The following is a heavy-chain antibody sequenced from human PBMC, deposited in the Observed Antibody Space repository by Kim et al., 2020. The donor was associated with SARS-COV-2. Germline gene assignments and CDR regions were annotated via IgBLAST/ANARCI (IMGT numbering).Heavy chain of an antibody. J-gene: IGHJ3*02. CDR2: VSYDGSTE. V-gene: IGHV3-30*18. Sequence: GGSLRLSCAASGFYFSTNGMHWVRQAPGKGLEWVAFVSYDGSTEYYADSVKGRFTISRDNSKNTLYLQMTSLRVEDTAVYYCVKDLVTMLVMIDALDIWGQGTMVTVSS. CDR1: GFYFSTNG. CDR3: VKDLVTMLVMIDALDI. D-gene: IGHD3-22*01.